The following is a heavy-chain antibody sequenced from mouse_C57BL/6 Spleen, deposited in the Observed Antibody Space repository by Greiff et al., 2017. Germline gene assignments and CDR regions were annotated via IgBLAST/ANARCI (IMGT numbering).Heavy chain of an antibody. Sequence: EVQLQQSGPELVKPGASVKMSCKASGYTFTDYNMHWVKQSHGKSLEWIGYINPNNGGTSYNQKFKGKATLTVNKSSSTAYMELRSLTSEDASVYYCARIQALVFDYWGQGTTLTVSS. J-gene: IGHJ2*01. CDR2: INPNNGGT. CDR3: ARIQALVFDY. D-gene: IGHD3-2*02. CDR1: GYTFTDYN. V-gene: IGHV1-22*01.